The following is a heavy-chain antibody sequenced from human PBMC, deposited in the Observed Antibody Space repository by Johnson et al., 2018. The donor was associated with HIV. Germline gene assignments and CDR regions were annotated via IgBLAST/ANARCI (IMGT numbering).Heavy chain of an antibody. CDR2: ISYEGSNK. J-gene: IGHJ3*02. D-gene: IGHD2-15*01. V-gene: IGHV3-30*14. CDR1: GFTFSSYA. Sequence: QVQLVESGGGVVQPGRSLRLSCAASGFTFSSYAMHWVRQAPGKGLEWVAVISYEGSNKYYADSVTGRFTISRDNSKNTLYLQMNSLRAGDTAVYYCARANRGRNDAFDIWGQGTMVTVSS. CDR3: ARANRGRNDAFDI.